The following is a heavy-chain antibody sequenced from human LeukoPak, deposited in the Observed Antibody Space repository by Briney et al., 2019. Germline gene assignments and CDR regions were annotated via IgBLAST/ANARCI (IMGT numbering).Heavy chain of an antibody. V-gene: IGHV3-7*01. CDR2: IDQDGGGK. Sequence: GGSLRLSCAASGFTFSDYWMNWVRQAPGKGLEWVANIDQDGGGKYYLDSVKGRFTISRDNAKSSLYLQIDSLRAEDTAVYYCARGDWSPFDYWGQGSLLTVSS. CDR1: GFTFSDYW. J-gene: IGHJ4*02. D-gene: IGHD3-9*01. CDR3: ARGDWSPFDY.